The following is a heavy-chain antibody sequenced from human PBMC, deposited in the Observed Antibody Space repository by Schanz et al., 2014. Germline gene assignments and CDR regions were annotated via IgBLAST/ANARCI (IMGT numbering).Heavy chain of an antibody. CDR1: GFTFTDYY. CDR3: ARDRPSGYALDF. V-gene: IGHV3-30*03. J-gene: IGHJ4*02. D-gene: IGHD5-12*01. CDR2: ISYDGSNK. Sequence: QVQLVESGGGLVKPGGSLRLSCAASGFTFTDYYISWIRQAPGMGLEWVALISYDGSNKHYADSVKGRFTISRDNSKKTLYVQMNSLRAEDTAVYYCARDRPSGYALDFWGQGTLVTVSS.